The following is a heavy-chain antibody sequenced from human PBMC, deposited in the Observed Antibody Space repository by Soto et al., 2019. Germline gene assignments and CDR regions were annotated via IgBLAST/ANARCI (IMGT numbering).Heavy chain of an antibody. V-gene: IGHV4-39*01. J-gene: IGHJ6*02. Sequence: QLQLQESGPGLVKPSETLSLTCTVSGGSISSSSYYWGWIRQPPGKGLEWIGSIYYSGSTYYNPSLKSRVTISVDTSKNQFSLKLSSVTAADTAVYYCARQDKGYSSGMDVWGQGTTVTVSS. CDR3: ARQDKGYSSGMDV. D-gene: IGHD5-18*01. CDR2: IYYSGST. CDR1: GGSISSSSYY.